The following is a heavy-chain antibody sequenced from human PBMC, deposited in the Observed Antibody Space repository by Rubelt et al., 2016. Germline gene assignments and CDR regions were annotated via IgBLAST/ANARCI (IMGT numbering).Heavy chain of an antibody. J-gene: IGHJ4*02. D-gene: IGHD3-22*01. CDR1: GGSFSGYY. CDR2: INHSGST. V-gene: IGHV4-34*01. CDR3: ARGKEGLGVTMMDY. Sequence: QVQLQQWGAGLLKPSETLSLTCAVYGGSFSGYYWSWIRQPPGKGLEWIGEINHSGSTNYNPSLQSRVTISVDTSKNQFSLKLSSVTAADTAVYYCARGKEGLGVTMMDYWGQGTLVTVSS.